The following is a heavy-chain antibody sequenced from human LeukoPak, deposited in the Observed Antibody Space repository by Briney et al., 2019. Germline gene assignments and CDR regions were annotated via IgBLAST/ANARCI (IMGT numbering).Heavy chain of an antibody. Sequence: WGSLRLSCAASGFTFSSYAMSWVRQVPGKGLEWVSTISGSGGSTYYADSVKGRFTISRDNSKNTLYLQMNGLRAEDTAVYYCAKYMVRGIIRSPFDYWGQGTLVTVSS. CDR3: AKYMVRGIIRSPFDY. D-gene: IGHD3-10*01. J-gene: IGHJ4*02. CDR1: GFTFSSYA. V-gene: IGHV3-23*01. CDR2: ISGSGGST.